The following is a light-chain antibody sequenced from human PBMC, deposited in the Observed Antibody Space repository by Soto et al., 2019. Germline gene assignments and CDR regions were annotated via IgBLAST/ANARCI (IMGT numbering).Light chain of an antibody. V-gene: IGLV1-40*01. CDR1: SSNIGAGYD. J-gene: IGLJ1*01. CDR2: GNS. CDR3: QSYDSSLSAS. Sequence: QSVLTQPPSVSGAPGQRVTISCTGSSSNIGAGYDVHWYQQLPGTAPKLLIYGNSNRPSGVPDRFSGSKSGTSASLAITGLQAEDEADYYRQSYDSSLSASFGTGTKVTVL.